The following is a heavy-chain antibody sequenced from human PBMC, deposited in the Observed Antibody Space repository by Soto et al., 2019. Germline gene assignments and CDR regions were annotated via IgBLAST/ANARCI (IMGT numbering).Heavy chain of an antibody. Sequence: SLRLSCVASGFTFRSYDMNWVRQAPGKGLEWVPYISSSSRTIYYADSVKGRFTISRDNAKNSLYLQMNSLRADDTAVYYCTSVPYCGGDCYPLFDYWGQGALVTVSS. CDR2: ISSSSRTI. CDR1: GFTFRSYD. D-gene: IGHD2-21*02. CDR3: TSVPYCGGDCYPLFDY. J-gene: IGHJ4*02. V-gene: IGHV3-48*03.